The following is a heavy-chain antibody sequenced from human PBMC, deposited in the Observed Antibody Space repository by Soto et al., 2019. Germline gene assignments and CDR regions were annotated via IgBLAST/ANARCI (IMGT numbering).Heavy chain of an antibody. D-gene: IGHD2-15*01. CDR1: GYTFTSYD. J-gene: IGHJ2*01. Sequence: QVQLVQSGAEVKKPGASVKVSCKASGYTFTSYDIKWVRQAAGQGLEWIGWMNPNSGKAVYAQKFQGRVTMAGNTSISTAYMELSSLRSDDTAVYFCARGLVVVSATYWYFDLWGRGTLVTVSS. CDR3: ARGLVVVSATYWYFDL. CDR2: MNPNSGKA. V-gene: IGHV1-8*01.